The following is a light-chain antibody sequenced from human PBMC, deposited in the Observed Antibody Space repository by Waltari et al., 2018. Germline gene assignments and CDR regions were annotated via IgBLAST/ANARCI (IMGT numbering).Light chain of an antibody. CDR2: WAS. V-gene: IGKV4-1*01. CDR1: QNILYSSNNKNY. Sequence: DLVVTQSPDYLAVSLGERATINCKASQNILYSSNNKNYLPWYQQKPGQPPKLLIYWASTRESGVPDRFSGSGSGTDFTLTISSLQAEDVAVYYCQQFLSLPFTFGPGTTVDIK. J-gene: IGKJ3*01. CDR3: QQFLSLPFT.